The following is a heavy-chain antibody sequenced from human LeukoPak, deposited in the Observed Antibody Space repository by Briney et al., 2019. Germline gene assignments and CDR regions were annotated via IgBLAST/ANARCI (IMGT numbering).Heavy chain of an antibody. Sequence: ASVKVSCKASGGTFSSYAISWVRQAPGQGLEWMGGIIPIFGTANYAQKFQGRVTITADKSTSTAYMELSSLRSEDTAVYYCASKKDFWSGYYHGRTYFQHWGQGTLVTVSS. D-gene: IGHD3-3*01. CDR2: IIPIFGTA. CDR1: GGTFSSYA. J-gene: IGHJ1*01. V-gene: IGHV1-69*06. CDR3: ASKKDFWSGYYHGRTYFQH.